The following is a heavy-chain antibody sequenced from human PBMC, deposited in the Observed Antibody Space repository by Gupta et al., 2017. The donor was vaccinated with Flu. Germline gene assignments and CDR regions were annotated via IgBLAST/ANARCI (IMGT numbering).Heavy chain of an antibody. CDR2: IYTSGST. CDR3: ASSPDCGGDCYQVDY. Sequence: VQLQESGPGLVKPSQTLSLTCTVSVGSISSGSYYWIWIRQPAGKGLEWIGRIYTSGSTNYNPSLKSRVTISVDTSKNQFSLKLSSVSAADTAVYYCASSPDCGGDCYQVDYWGQGTLVTVAS. J-gene: IGHJ4*02. CDR1: VGSISSGSYY. V-gene: IGHV4-61*02. D-gene: IGHD2-21*02.